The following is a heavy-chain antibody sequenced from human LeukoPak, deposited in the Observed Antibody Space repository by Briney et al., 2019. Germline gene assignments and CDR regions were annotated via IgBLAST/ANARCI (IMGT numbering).Heavy chain of an antibody. V-gene: IGHV1-18*01. CDR2: IGAYNGNT. J-gene: IGHJ6*02. D-gene: IGHD3-3*01. CDR1: GYTFTSYG. CDR3: ARGGYYDFWSGPDPGGFITGYYGMDV. Sequence: ASVKVSCKASGYTFTSYGISWVRQAPGQGLEWMGWIGAYNGNTNYAQKLQGRVTMTTDTSTSTAYMELRSLRSDDTAVYYCARGGYYDFWSGPDPGGFITGYYGMDVWGQGTTVTVSS.